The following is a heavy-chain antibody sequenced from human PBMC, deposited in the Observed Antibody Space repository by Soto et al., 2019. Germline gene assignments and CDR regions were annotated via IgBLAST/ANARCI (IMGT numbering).Heavy chain of an antibody. J-gene: IGHJ4*02. CDR2: ISAYNGNT. CDR1: GYTFTGYG. V-gene: IGHV1-18*01. Sequence: GASVKVSCKASGYTFTGYGISWVRQAPGQGLEWMGWISAYNGNTNYAQKLQGRVTMTTDTSTSTAYMELRSLRPDDTAVYYCARGRITIFGVADLIDYWGQGTVVTVSS. D-gene: IGHD3-3*01. CDR3: ARGRITIFGVADLIDY.